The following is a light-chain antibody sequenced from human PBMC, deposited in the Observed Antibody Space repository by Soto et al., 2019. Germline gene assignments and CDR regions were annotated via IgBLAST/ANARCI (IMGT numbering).Light chain of an antibody. V-gene: IGLV2-14*03. J-gene: IGLJ1*01. Sequence: QSALTQPASVSGSTGQSITISCTGTSRDIGNCHYISWYQHHPGKATKLIIYDVFNRPSGVSNRFSGSKSGNTASLTIAGIQAEDEADYYCTSYSPRHPVSVFGPGTKQTVL. CDR1: SRDIGNCHY. CDR2: DVF. CDR3: TSYSPRHPVSV.